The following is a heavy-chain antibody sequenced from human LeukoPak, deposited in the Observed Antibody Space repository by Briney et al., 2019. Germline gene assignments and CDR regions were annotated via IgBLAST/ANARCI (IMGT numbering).Heavy chain of an antibody. CDR3: AKDLPYDSSGYYPLDY. Sequence: GGSLRLSCAASGFTFSTYGMTWVRQAPGKGLEWVSSISGSGGSTYYADSVKGRVTVSRDNSKSTLFLQMNSLRAEDTAVYYCAKDLPYDSSGYYPLDYWGQGTLVTVSS. D-gene: IGHD3-22*01. J-gene: IGHJ4*02. CDR2: ISGSGGST. CDR1: GFTFSTYG. V-gene: IGHV3-23*01.